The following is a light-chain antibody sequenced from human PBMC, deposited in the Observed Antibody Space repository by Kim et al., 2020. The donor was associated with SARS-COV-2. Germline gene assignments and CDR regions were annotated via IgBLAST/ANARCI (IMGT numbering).Light chain of an antibody. CDR2: DVS. CDR3: SSYTSSTTYV. Sequence: GQSITISCTGTTSDVCGYNYVSWYQQHPGKAPKLMIYDVSKRPSAVSNRFSGSKSGNTASLTISGLQAEDEADYYCSSYTSSTTYVFGTGTKVTVL. J-gene: IGLJ1*01. V-gene: IGLV2-14*04. CDR1: TSDVCGYNY.